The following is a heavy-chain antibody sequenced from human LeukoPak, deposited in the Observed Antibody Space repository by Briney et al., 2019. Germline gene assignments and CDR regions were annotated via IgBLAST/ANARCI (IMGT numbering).Heavy chain of an antibody. J-gene: IGHJ4*02. V-gene: IGHV3-23*01. CDR1: GFTFSSYV. CDR2: ISGNGRST. CDR3: AKVSRPLWFGELLDY. Sequence: GGSLRLSCVASGFTFSSYVMSWVRQAPGKGLEWVSTISGNGRSTNYADSVKGRFTISRDNSKNTLYLQMSSLRAEDTAVYYCAKVSRPLWFGELLDYWGQGTLVTVSS. D-gene: IGHD3-10*01.